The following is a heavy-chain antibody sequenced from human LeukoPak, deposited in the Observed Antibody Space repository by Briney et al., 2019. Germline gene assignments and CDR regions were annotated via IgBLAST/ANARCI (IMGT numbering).Heavy chain of an antibody. CDR1: GGSISSGDYY. Sequence: SETLSLTCTVSGGSISSGDYYWSWIRQPPGKGLEWIGYIYYSGSTYYNPSLKSRVTISVDTSKNQFSLKLSSVTAADTAAYYCARGRYCSSTSCYIPHDAFDIWGQGTMVTVSS. CDR2: IYYSGST. D-gene: IGHD2-2*02. V-gene: IGHV4-30-4*08. J-gene: IGHJ3*02. CDR3: ARGRYCSSTSCYIPHDAFDI.